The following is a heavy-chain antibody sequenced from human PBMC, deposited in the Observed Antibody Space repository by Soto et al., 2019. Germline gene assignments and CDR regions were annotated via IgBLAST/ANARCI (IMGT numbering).Heavy chain of an antibody. J-gene: IGHJ5*02. CDR1: GFTFSSYW. Sequence: EVQLVESGGGLVQPGGSLRLSCAASGFTFSSYWMHWVRQAPGKGLVWVSRINSDGSSTSYADSVKGRFTISRDNAKNTLYLQMNSLRAEDTALYYCAREDGYSSSWLLWGDCFDPWGQGTLVTVSS. CDR3: AREDGYSSSWLLWGDCFDP. D-gene: IGHD6-13*01. V-gene: IGHV3-74*01. CDR2: INSDGSST.